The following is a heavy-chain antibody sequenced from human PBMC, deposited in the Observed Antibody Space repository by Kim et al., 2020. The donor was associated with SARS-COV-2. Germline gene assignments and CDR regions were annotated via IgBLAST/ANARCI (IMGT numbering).Heavy chain of an antibody. CDR2: IYSGGSST. CDR3: AKTSDWSFGADACDI. V-gene: IGHV3-23*03. CDR1: GFTFSSYA. D-gene: IGHD3-10*01. J-gene: IGHJ3*02. Sequence: GGSLRPSCAASGFTFSSYAMSWVRQAPGKGLEWVSVIYSGGSSTYYADSVKGRFTISRDNSKNTLYLQMNSLRAEDTAVYYCAKTSDWSFGADACDIWGQGTRVTVSS.